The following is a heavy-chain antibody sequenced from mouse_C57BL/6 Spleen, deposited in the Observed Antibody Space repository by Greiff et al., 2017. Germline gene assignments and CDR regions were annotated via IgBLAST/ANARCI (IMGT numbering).Heavy chain of an antibody. CDR2: IHPSDSDT. V-gene: IGHV1-74*01. CDR3: AMEDYDEDCAY. D-gene: IGHD2-4*01. CDR1: GYTFTSYW. Sequence: QVQLQQPGAELVKPGASVKVSCKASGYTFTSYWMHWVKQRPGQGLEWIGRIHPSDSDTNYNQKFKGKATLTVDKASSTAYMQLSSLTSEDSAVYYCAMEDYDEDCAYWGQGTLVTVSA. J-gene: IGHJ3*01.